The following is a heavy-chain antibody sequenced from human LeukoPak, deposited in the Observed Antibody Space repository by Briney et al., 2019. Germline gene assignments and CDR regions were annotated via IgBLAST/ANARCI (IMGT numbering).Heavy chain of an antibody. CDR2: IYYSGST. CDR3: ARRAGYSSGDASDI. V-gene: IGHV4-59*08. CDR1: GGSISSYY. J-gene: IGHJ3*02. Sequence: PSETLSLTCTVSGGSISSYYWSWIRQPPGKGLEWIGYIYYSGSTNYTPSLKSRVTISADTSKNQFSLKLSSVTAADTAVYYCARRAGYSSGDASDIWGQGTMVTVSS. D-gene: IGHD6-25*01.